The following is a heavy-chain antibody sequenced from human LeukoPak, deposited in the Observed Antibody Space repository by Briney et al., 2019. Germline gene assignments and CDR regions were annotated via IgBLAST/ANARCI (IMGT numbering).Heavy chain of an antibody. J-gene: IGHJ6*04. D-gene: IGHD3-10*02. Sequence: PGGSLRLSCAASGFTFSIYSMNWVRQAPGKGLEWVSYISSTGSTIDYADSVKGRFTISRDNAKNSLYLQMNSLRAEDTAVYYCAELGITMIGGVWGKGTTVTISS. CDR1: GFTFSIYS. V-gene: IGHV3-48*04. CDR2: ISSTGSTI. CDR3: AELGITMIGGV.